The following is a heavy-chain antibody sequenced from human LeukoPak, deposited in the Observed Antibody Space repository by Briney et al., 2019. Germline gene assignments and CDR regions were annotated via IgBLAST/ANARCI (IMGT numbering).Heavy chain of an antibody. CDR2: IIPIFGTA. V-gene: IGHV1-69*13. J-gene: IGHJ6*02. Sequence: ASVKVSCKASGVTFSSYAISCVRQAPGQGLEWMGGIIPIFGTANYAQKFQGRVTITADESTSTAYMELSTLRSEDTAVYYCASGRAAADHYYYYGMDVWGQGTTVTVSS. CDR1: GVTFSSYA. D-gene: IGHD6-13*01. CDR3: ASGRAAADHYYYYGMDV.